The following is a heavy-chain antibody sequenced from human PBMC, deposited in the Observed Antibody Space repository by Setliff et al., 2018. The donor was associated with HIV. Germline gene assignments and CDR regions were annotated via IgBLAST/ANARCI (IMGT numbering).Heavy chain of an antibody. CDR3: ARVAGIQLWLQENYFDY. CDR2: IAPNLRMP. CDR1: GGTFNTYP. V-gene: IGHV1-69*10. Sequence: SVKVSCKTSGGTFNTYPIAWVRQAPGQGLEWMGGIAPNLRMPNYIQKFKGRLTITADESTSTVYMEMRGLRSEDTAVYYCARVAGIQLWLQENYFDYWGQGTLVTVSS. J-gene: IGHJ4*02. D-gene: IGHD5-18*01.